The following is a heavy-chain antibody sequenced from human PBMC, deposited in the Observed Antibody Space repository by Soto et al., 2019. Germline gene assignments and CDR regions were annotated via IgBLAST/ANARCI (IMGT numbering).Heavy chain of an antibody. CDR1: GGSFRGYY. J-gene: IGHJ4*02. CDR2: INHSGST. CDR3: ARASNKRGDSYGTDY. V-gene: IGHV4-34*01. D-gene: IGHD5-18*01. Sequence: TCAVYGGSFRGYYWTWIRQPPGKGLEWIGEINHSGSTNYNPSLKSRVTISVDTSKNQFSLKLSSVTAADTAVYYCARASNKRGDSYGTDYWGQGPPVTVSS.